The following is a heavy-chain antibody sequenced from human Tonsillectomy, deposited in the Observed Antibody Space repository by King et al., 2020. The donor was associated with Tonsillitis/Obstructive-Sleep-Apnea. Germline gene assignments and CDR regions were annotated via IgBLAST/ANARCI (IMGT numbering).Heavy chain of an antibody. V-gene: IGHV5-51*01. J-gene: IGHJ5*02. Sequence: VQLVESGAEVKKPGESLNISCKGSNYTFSNYWIGWVRRMPGKGLEWMGIIYPGDSDTRYSPSFRGQVTISVDKSINTAYLQWSSLKASDTAMYYCASGTSAYYSWFDPWGQGTLVTVSS. CDR1: NYTFSNYW. CDR2: IYPGDSDT. CDR3: ASGTSAYYSWFDP. D-gene: IGHD3-3*01.